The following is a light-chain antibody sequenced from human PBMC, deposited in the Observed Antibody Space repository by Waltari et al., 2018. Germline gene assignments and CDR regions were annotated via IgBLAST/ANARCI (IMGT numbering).Light chain of an antibody. J-gene: IGLJ3*02. CDR1: NSNIGSNP. CDR2: TNN. CDR3: AVWDDSLLGRV. V-gene: IGLV1-44*01. Sequence: QSVLTQPPSASGTPGQRVTISCSGSNSNIGSNPVNWYQQFPGTAPKLLIYTNNPRPAGVPDRFSGSKSGTSASLASSGLQSEDGAAYYCAVWDDSLLGRVFGGGTELTVL.